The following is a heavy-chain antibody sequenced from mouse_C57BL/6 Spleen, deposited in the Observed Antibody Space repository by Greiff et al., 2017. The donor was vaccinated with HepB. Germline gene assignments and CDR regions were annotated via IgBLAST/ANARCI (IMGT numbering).Heavy chain of an antibody. V-gene: IGHV1-26*01. CDR3: ACLIYYDYDIYAMDY. CDR1: GYTFTDYY. Sequence: EVQLQQSGPELVKPGASVKISCKASGYTFTDYYMNWVKQSHGKSLEWIGDINPNNGGTSYNQKFKGKATLTVDKSSSPAYMELRSLTSEDSAVYYCACLIYYDYDIYAMDYWGQGTSVTVSS. CDR2: INPNNGGT. D-gene: IGHD2-4*01. J-gene: IGHJ4*01.